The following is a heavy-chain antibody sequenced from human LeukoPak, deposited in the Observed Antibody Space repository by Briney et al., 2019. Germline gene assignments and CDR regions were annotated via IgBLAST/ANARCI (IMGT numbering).Heavy chain of an antibody. CDR3: ARASSGRGSYGDQRSYYYYYYMDV. CDR1: VGPISGSSYY. CDR2: IYYSERT. V-gene: IGHV4-39*06. D-gene: IGHD4-17*01. Sequence: SDPLSLPCTLSVGPISGSSYYWGWIRQPPGKGLEWIGRIYYSERTYYNPSLKSRVTISVDTSKNQITLKLSSVTAADTDVYYCARASSGRGSYGDQRSYYYYYYMDVWGKGTTVTVSS. J-gene: IGHJ6*03.